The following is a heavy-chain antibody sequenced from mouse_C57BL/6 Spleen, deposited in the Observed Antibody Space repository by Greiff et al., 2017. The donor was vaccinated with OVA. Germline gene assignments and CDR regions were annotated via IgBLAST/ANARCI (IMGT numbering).Heavy chain of an antibody. Sequence: VQLQQPGAELVKPGASVKLSCKASGYTFTSYWMHWVKQRPGQGLEWIGMIHPNSGSTNYNEKFKSKATLTVDKSSSTAYMQLSSLTSEDSAVYYCARIWGLGPVNFDYWGQGTTLTVSS. CDR3: ARIWGLGPVNFDY. CDR2: IHPNSGST. J-gene: IGHJ2*01. CDR1: GYTFTSYW. V-gene: IGHV1-64*01. D-gene: IGHD4-1*01.